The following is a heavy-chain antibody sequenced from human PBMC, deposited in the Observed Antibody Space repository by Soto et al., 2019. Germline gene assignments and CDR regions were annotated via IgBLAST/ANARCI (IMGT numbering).Heavy chain of an antibody. D-gene: IGHD3-22*01. V-gene: IGHV4-38-2*01. CDR1: GYSISSGYY. CDR2: TYHGGST. J-gene: IGHJ5*02. Sequence: PSETLSLTCAVSGYSISSGYYWGWLRQPPGKGLEWIGSTYHGGSTYYNPSLNSRVTLSIDMTNNHVSLILNSVTAADTAVYYCARVGPWVPYYYDRSPYTFENWFDPWGQGTLVTVSS. CDR3: ARVGPWVPYYYDRSPYTFENWFDP.